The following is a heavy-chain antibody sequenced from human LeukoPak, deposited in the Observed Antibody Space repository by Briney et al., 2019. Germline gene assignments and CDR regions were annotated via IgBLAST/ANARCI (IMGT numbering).Heavy chain of an antibody. V-gene: IGHV3-23*01. CDR3: AKGGHPAVVTTRFDS. Sequence: GGSLRLSCAAPGFTFDTYGMSWVGQAPGKGLEWVSSISGSGNYMYYKDSVKGRFTISRDNSKNTLLLQMNSLRAEDSAVYYCAKGGHPAVVTTRFDSWGQGTLVTVSS. J-gene: IGHJ5*01. CDR1: GFTFDTYG. CDR2: ISGSGNYM. D-gene: IGHD2-21*02.